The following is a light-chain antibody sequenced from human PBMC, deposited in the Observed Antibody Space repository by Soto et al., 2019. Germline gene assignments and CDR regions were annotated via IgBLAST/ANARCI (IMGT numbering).Light chain of an antibody. CDR3: QQYDNSPIT. CDR1: QSISSSF. V-gene: IGKV3-20*01. J-gene: IGKJ5*01. Sequence: EIVLTQSPGTLSLSPGERATLSCGASQSISSSFLAWYQQKPGQAPRLLIYGASSRATGIPDRFSGTGSETDFTLTISRLEPEDFAVYYCQQYDNSPITFRQGTRLESK. CDR2: GAS.